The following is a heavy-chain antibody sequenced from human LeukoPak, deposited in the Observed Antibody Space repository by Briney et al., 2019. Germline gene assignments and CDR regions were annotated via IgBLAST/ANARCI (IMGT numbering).Heavy chain of an antibody. CDR1: GGSISISSYY. D-gene: IGHD5-18*01. V-gene: IGHV4-39*01. Sequence: SETLSLTCTVSGGSISISSYYWGWIRQPPGQGLEWIVSIYYSGRTYYNPSLKSRVTISVDTSKNQFSLKLSSVTAADTVVYYCARVGYSYGYDYWGQGTLVTVSS. CDR2: IYYSGRT. J-gene: IGHJ4*02. CDR3: ARVGYSYGYDY.